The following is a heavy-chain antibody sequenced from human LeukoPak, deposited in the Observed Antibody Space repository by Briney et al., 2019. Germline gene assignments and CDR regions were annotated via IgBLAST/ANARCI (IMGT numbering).Heavy chain of an antibody. CDR2: IYYSGST. CDR1: GGSVSSGSYY. CDR3: ARVTIAAADSDY. Sequence: SETLSLTCTVSGGSVSSGSYYWSWIRQPPGKGLEWIGYIYYSGSTNYNPSLKSRVTISVDTSKNQFSLKLNSVTAADTAVYYCARVTIAAADSDYWGQGTLVTVSS. D-gene: IGHD6-13*01. V-gene: IGHV4-61*01. J-gene: IGHJ4*02.